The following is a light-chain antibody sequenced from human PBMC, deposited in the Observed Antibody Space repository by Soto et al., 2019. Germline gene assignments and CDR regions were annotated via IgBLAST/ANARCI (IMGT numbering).Light chain of an antibody. CDR3: TSYTSTIPYV. Sequence: QSALTQPASVSGSPGQSITISCTGSSNDVGGYNYVSWYQQHPGQAPKLTIYEVSDRPSGVSPRFSGSKSGNTASLTISGLQVEDEADYFCTSYTSTIPYVFGRGTKVTVL. CDR2: EVS. V-gene: IGLV2-14*01. J-gene: IGLJ1*01. CDR1: SNDVGGYNY.